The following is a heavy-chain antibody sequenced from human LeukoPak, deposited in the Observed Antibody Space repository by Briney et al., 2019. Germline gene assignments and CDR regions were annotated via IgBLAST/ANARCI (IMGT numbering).Heavy chain of an antibody. Sequence: ASVKVSCKASGYTFTSYYMHWVRQAPGQGLEWMGIINPSGGSTSYAQKFQGRVTMTRDTSTGTVYMELSSLRSEDTAVYYCARSARPGSSSLEYFQHWGQGTLVTVSS. CDR1: GYTFTSYY. J-gene: IGHJ1*01. D-gene: IGHD6-13*01. V-gene: IGHV1-46*01. CDR3: ARSARPGSSSLEYFQH. CDR2: INPSGGST.